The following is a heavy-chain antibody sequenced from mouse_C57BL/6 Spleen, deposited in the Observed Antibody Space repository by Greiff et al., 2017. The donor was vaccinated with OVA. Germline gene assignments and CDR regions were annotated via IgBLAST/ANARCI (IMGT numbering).Heavy chain of an antibody. V-gene: IGHV1-82*01. CDR1: GYAFSSSW. J-gene: IGHJ2*01. CDR2: IYPGDGDT. Sequence: QVQLQQPGPELVKPGASVKISCKASGYAFSSSWMNWVKQRPGKGLEWIGRIYPGDGDTNYNGKFKGKATLTADKSSSTAYMQLSSLTSEDSAVYFGAKQDYYGSSYDFDYWGQGTTLTVSA. D-gene: IGHD1-1*01. CDR3: AKQDYYGSSYDFDY.